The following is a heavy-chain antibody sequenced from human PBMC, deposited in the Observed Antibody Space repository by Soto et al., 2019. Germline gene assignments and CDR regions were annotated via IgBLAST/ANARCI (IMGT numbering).Heavy chain of an antibody. CDR1: GFTFSSYS. CDR2: ISSSSSYI. D-gene: IGHD4-17*01. CDR3: ASGGDYPALNPWLTRRPFDY. V-gene: IGHV3-21*01. Sequence: PGGSLRLSCAASGFTFSSYSMNWVRQAPGKGLEWVSSISSSSSYIYYADSVKGRFTISRDNAKNSLYLQMNSLRAEDTAVYYCASGGDYPALNPWLTRRPFDYWGQGTLVTVSS. J-gene: IGHJ4*02.